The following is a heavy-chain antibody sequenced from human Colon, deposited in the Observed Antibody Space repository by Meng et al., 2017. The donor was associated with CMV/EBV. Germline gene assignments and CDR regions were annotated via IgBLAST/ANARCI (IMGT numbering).Heavy chain of an antibody. CDR3: VRAFWSGYSAFDP. CDR1: GGSVNSGSFH. D-gene: IGHD3-3*01. J-gene: IGHJ5*02. V-gene: IGHV4-61*01. Sequence: SETLSLTCSVPGGSVNSGSFHWTWIRQSPGKGLEWIGYIYHIGSTDFNPALKSRPAMSVDTSKNQFSLTLTSVSAADTGVYYCVRAFWSGYSAFDPWGQGTLVTVSS. CDR2: IYHIGST.